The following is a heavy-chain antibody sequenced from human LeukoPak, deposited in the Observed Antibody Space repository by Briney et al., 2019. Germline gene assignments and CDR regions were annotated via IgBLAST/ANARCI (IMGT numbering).Heavy chain of an antibody. CDR1: GFTFSSYW. CDR3: ARSGVAAAGKGPLYYYYYYMDV. V-gene: IGHV3-7*01. D-gene: IGHD6-13*01. Sequence: PGGSLRLSCAASGFTFSSYWMSWVRQAPGKGLEWVANIKQDGSEKYYVDSVKGRFTISRDNAKNSLYLQMNSLRAEDTAVYYCARSGVAAAGKGPLYYYYYYMDVWGKGTTVTVSS. J-gene: IGHJ6*03. CDR2: IKQDGSEK.